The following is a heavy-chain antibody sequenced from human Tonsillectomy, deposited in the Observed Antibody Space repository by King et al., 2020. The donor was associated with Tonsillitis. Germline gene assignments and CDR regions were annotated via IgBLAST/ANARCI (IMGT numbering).Heavy chain of an antibody. J-gene: IGHJ6*02. Sequence: VQLQQWGAGLLKPAETLSLTCAVYGGSFSDYYWSWIRQPPGKGLQWIGEINDSGSTNYNPSLKSRVSISVETSNNNFSLKLSSVTAADTAVYYCARGKLNQQLVPWDVWGQGTTVTVSS. CDR3: ARGKLNQQLVPWDV. V-gene: IGHV4-34*01. CDR1: GGSFSDYY. D-gene: IGHD6-13*01. CDR2: INDSGST.